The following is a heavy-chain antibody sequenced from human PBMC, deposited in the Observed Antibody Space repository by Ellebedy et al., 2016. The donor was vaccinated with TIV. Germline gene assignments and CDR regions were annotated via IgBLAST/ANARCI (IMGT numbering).Heavy chain of an antibody. CDR1: GFTFSSYG. Sequence: PGGSLRLSCAASGFTFSSYGMHWVRQAPGKGLEWVAFIRYDGSNKYYADSVKGRFTISRDNSKNTLYLQMNSLRAEDTAVYYCARDQERQTDIYGKDVWGQGTTVTVSS. CDR2: IRYDGSNK. J-gene: IGHJ6*02. CDR3: ARDQERQTDIYGKDV. V-gene: IGHV3-30*02.